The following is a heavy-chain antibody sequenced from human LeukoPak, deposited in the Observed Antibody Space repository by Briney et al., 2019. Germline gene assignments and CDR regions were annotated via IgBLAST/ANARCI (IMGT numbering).Heavy chain of an antibody. CDR3: ARGLRYSESYVVEY. Sequence: SQTLSLTCAISGDSVSNKNTAWNWIRQSPSRGLEWLGRTYYRSKWHNTYAASVKSRITINPDTSKNQFSLKLSSVSAADTAVYHCARGLRYSESYVVEYWGQGTLVTVSS. D-gene: IGHD1-26*01. J-gene: IGHJ4*02. CDR2: TYYRSKWHN. V-gene: IGHV6-1*01. CDR1: GDSVSNKNTA.